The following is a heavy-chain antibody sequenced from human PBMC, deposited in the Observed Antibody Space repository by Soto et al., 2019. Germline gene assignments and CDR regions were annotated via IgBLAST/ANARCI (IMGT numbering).Heavy chain of an antibody. CDR2: ISAYNGNT. D-gene: IGHD2-2*02. V-gene: IGHV1-18*01. J-gene: IGHJ5*02. CDR3: ARDGPVPPATPNNWFDP. Sequence: QVQLVQSGAEVTKPGASVKVSCKASGYTFISYGISWVRQAPGQGLEWVGWISAYNGNTNYAQKIQGRVTMTTDTPTSTAYMGLGSLGSDETAVYYCARDGPVPPATPNNWFDPWGQGTLVTVSS. CDR1: GYTFISYG.